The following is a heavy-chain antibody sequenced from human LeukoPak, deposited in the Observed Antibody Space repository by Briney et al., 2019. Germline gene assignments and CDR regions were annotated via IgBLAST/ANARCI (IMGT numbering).Heavy chain of an antibody. J-gene: IGHJ4*02. CDR1: GFTLDDYA. D-gene: IGHD3-22*01. CDR2: ISGDGGST. Sequence: GGSLRLSCAASGFTLDDYAMHWVRQAPGKGLEWVSLISGDGGSTYYADSVKGRFTISRDNSKNSLYLQMNSLRTEDTALYYCAKDHYGSSPNYFDYWGQGTLVTVSS. V-gene: IGHV3-43*02. CDR3: AKDHYGSSPNYFDY.